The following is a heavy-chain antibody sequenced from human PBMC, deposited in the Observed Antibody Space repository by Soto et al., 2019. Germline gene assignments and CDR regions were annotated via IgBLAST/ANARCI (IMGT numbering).Heavy chain of an antibody. Sequence: GGSLRLSCAASGFTFSSYWMSCVRQAPGKGLEWVANIKQDGSEKYYVDSVKGRFTISRDNAKNSLYLQMNSLRAEDTAVYYCARDMGDYYYYYMDVWGKGTTVTVSS. CDR3: ARDMGDYYYYYMDV. CDR2: IKQDGSEK. J-gene: IGHJ6*03. D-gene: IGHD1-26*01. V-gene: IGHV3-7*01. CDR1: GFTFSSYW.